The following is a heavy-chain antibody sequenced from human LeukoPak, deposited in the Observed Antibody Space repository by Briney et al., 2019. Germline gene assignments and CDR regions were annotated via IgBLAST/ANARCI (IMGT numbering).Heavy chain of an antibody. CDR3: ARDLLNEGNHLDY. V-gene: IGHV4-30-4*08. D-gene: IGHD4-23*01. Sequence: SETLSLTCTVSGGSISPYYWSWIRQPPGKGLEWIGYIYYRGSTYYNPSLKSRVTISVDTSKNQFSLKLSSVTAADTAVYYCARDLLNEGNHLDYWGQGTLVTVSS. J-gene: IGHJ4*02. CDR2: IYYRGST. CDR1: GGSISPYY.